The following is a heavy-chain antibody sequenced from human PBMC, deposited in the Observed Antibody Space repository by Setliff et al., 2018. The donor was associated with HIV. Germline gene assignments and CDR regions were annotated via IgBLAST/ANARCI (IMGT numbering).Heavy chain of an antibody. D-gene: IGHD2-21*01. J-gene: IGHJ4*02. CDR2: IVPIFSTA. V-gene: IGHV1-69*05. CDR1: GGTFSTYA. Sequence: GASVKVSCKASGGTFSTYAISWLRQAPGQGLEWMGGIVPIFSTANYAQKFQGRVTITTDESTSTAYMELSSLRSDDTAVYYCARVRIPLYYFDYWGQGTLVTAPQ. CDR3: ARVRIPLYYFDY.